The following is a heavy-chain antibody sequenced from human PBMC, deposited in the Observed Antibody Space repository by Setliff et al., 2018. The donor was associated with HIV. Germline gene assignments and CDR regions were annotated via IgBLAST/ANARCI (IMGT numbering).Heavy chain of an antibody. Sequence: PSETLSLTCTVSGVSSSSYHWSWLRQSPEKGLEWIGYVDTRGYAFYNPSLKSRVTITVDTSTNQISLQLTSVTAEDTALYYCARLPQDWGQGTLVTVS. V-gene: IGHV4-4*08. CDR3: ARLPQD. J-gene: IGHJ4*02. CDR1: GVSSSSYH. CDR2: VDTRGYA.